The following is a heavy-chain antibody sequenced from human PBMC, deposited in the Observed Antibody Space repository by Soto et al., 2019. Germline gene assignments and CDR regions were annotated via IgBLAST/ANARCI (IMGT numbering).Heavy chain of an antibody. Sequence: QVQLVESGGGVVQPGRSLRLSCAASGFTFSSYAMHWVRQAPGKGLEWVAVISYDGSNKYYADSVKGRFTISRDNSKNTLYLQMNSLRAEDTAVYYCARAEIAALSLDYWGQGTLVTVSS. CDR3: ARAEIAALSLDY. J-gene: IGHJ4*02. CDR2: ISYDGSNK. V-gene: IGHV3-30-3*01. CDR1: GFTFSSYA. D-gene: IGHD6-6*01.